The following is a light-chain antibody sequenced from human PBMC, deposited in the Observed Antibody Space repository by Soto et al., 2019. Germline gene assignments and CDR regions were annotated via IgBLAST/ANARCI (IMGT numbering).Light chain of an antibody. V-gene: IGLV1-44*01. CDR2: RTD. CDR1: GSNIGTNT. J-gene: IGLJ3*02. Sequence: QLVLTQPPSASGTPGQRVTISCSGSGSNIGTNTVNWYQQLPGTAPKLLIYRTDQRPAGIPDRFSGSKSGTSASLDISGLQSDDEADYYCTAWDGSLDGRVFGGGTKVTVL. CDR3: TAWDGSLDGRV.